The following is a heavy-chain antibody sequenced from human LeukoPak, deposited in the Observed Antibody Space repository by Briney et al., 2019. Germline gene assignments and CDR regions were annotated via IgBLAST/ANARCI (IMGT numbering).Heavy chain of an antibody. Sequence: SETLPLTCTAAAGSIISYSGSWFRQPAGKGLEWIGRIYTSGSTNYNPSLKSRVTMSVDTSKNHFSLKLSSVTAADTAVKNRARDAGWAVAGNSTFDYWGQGTLVTVSS. CDR2: IYTSGST. CDR3: ARDAGWAVAGNSTFDY. J-gene: IGHJ4*02. V-gene: IGHV4-4*07. D-gene: IGHD6-19*01. CDR1: AGSIISYS.